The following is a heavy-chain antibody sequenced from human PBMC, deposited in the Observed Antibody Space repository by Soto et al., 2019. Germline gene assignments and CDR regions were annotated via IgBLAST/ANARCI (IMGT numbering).Heavy chain of an antibody. J-gene: IGHJ3*02. D-gene: IGHD1-26*01. CDR1: GFTFSSYS. CDR2: ISSSSSYI. V-gene: IGHV3-21*01. Sequence: EVQLVESGGGLVKPGGSLRLSCAASGFTFSSYSMNWVRQAPGKGLEWVSSISSSSSYIYYADSVKGRFTISRDNAKNSLYLQMNSLRAEDTAVYYCARGGEWELSGCADAFDIWGQGTMVTVSS. CDR3: ARGGEWELSGCADAFDI.